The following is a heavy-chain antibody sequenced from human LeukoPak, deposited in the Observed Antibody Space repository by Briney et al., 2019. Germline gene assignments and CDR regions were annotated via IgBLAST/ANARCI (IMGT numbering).Heavy chain of an antibody. CDR1: GYTFTSYD. CDR2: MNPNSGNT. Sequence: GASVKVSCKASGYTFTSYDINWVRQATGQGLEWMGWMNPNSGNTGYAQKFQGRVTITRNTSISTAYMELSSLRSGDTAVYYCARGAPNYYDSSGFGPDYWGQGTLVTVSS. CDR3: ARGAPNYYDSSGFGPDY. V-gene: IGHV1-8*03. D-gene: IGHD3-22*01. J-gene: IGHJ4*02.